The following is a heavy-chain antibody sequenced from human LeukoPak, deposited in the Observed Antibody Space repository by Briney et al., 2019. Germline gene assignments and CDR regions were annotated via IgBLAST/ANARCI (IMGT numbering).Heavy chain of an antibody. Sequence: PSETLSLTCTVSGGSFSSRYWSWIRQPPGKGLEWIGYINYSGTTNYNPSLKSRVTLSVDTSKNQFSLRLTSVTAADTAVYYCARGPEGSGSYIFDYWGQGTLVTVSS. CDR2: INYSGTT. V-gene: IGHV4-59*11. CDR3: ARGPEGSGSYIFDY. CDR1: GGSFSSRY. D-gene: IGHD3-10*01. J-gene: IGHJ4*02.